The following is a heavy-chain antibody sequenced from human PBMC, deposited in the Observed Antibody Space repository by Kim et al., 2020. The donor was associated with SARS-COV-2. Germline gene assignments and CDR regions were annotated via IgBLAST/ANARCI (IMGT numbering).Heavy chain of an antibody. CDR2: IYYSGST. V-gene: IGHV4-59*08. CDR3: ARQLIYCSSTSCYDNYYYYGMDV. D-gene: IGHD2-2*01. J-gene: IGHJ6*02. Sequence: SETLSLTCTVSGGSISSYYWSWIRQPPGKGLEWIGYIYYSGSTNYNPSLKSRVTISVDTSKNQFSLKLSSVTAAYTAVYYCARQLIYCSSTSCYDNYYYYGMDVWGQGTTVTVSS. CDR1: GGSISSYY.